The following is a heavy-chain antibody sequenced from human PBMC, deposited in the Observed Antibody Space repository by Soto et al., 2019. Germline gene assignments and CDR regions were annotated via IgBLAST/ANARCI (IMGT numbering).Heavy chain of an antibody. CDR2: ISASSNSI. CDR3: TRDFTWSEVY. CDR1: GFPYSNYA. J-gene: IGHJ4*02. V-gene: IGHV3-48*02. Sequence: GGSLRLPFAASGFPYSNYAMNWVRQAPEKGLEWVAYISASSNSIYYADSVKGRFTISRDNAKNSLYLQMNSLRDEDTAVYYCTRDFTWSEVYWGQGVQVTV. D-gene: IGHD3-3*01.